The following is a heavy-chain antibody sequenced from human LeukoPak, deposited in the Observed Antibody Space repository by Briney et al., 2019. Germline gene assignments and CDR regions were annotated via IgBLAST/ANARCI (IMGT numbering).Heavy chain of an antibody. V-gene: IGHV1-69*13. CDR1: GGTFSSYA. D-gene: IGHD6-19*01. J-gene: IGHJ2*01. CDR3: AKAPARLAVAGRNWYFDL. CDR2: IIPIFGTA. Sequence: GASVKVSCKASGGTFSSYAISWVRQAPGQGLEWMGGIIPIFGTANYAQKFQGRVTITADESTSTAYMELSSLRSEDTAVYYCAKAPARLAVAGRNWYFDLWGRGTLVTVSS.